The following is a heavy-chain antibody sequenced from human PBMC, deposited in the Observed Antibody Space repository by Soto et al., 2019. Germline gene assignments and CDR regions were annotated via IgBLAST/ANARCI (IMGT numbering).Heavy chain of an antibody. CDR3: ERAFMATMVPECFQH. D-gene: IGHD5-12*01. Sequence: GGSLRLSCAASGFIFSDYYMSWIRQAPGKGLEWVSYISGSSSTKYYADSVKGRFTISRDNARNSVYLQMDSLRAEDTAVYYCERAFMATMVPECFQHWGQGTLVTVYS. CDR2: ISGSSSTK. CDR1: GFIFSDYY. J-gene: IGHJ1*01. V-gene: IGHV3-11*01.